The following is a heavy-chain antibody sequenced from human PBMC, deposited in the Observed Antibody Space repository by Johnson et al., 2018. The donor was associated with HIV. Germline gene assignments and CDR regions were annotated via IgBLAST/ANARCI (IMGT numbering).Heavy chain of an antibody. CDR3: ARSVNAGRPFDI. Sequence: QVQLVESGGGVVRPGGSLRLSCGASGFTFSDSYMNWIRQAPGKGLEWVSYISSSASAIWYADSVKGRFTVSRDNAKNSLYLQMNSLRAEDTAVYYCARSVNAGRPFDIWGQGTLVTVSS. CDR2: ISSSASAI. V-gene: IGHV3-11*04. CDR1: GFTFSDSY. D-gene: IGHD2-8*01. J-gene: IGHJ3*02.